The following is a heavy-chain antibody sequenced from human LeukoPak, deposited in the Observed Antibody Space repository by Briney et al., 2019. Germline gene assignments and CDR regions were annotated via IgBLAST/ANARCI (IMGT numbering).Heavy chain of an antibody. D-gene: IGHD5-12*01. CDR1: GFTFSSYA. V-gene: IGHV3-23*01. CDR2: ISGSGGST. CDR3: AKDSSGYDPRFDY. Sequence: PGGSLRLSCAASGFTFSSYAMSWVRQAPGKGLEWVSAISGSGGSTYYADSVKGRLTISRDNSKNTLYLQMNGLRAEDTAVYYCAKDSSGYDPRFDYWGQGTLVTVSS. J-gene: IGHJ4*02.